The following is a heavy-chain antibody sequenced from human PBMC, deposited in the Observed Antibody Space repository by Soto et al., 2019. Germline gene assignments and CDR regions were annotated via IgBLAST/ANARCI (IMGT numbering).Heavy chain of an antibody. CDR1: GYTFTSYG. CDR3: SRDGFSVDY. Sequence: QVQLVQSGAEVKKPGASVKVSCKASGYTFTSYGISWVRQAPGQGLEWMGWISAYNGNTNYAQKLQGRVTMTTDTITSTAYMELRRLRTDNTDESYCSRDGFSVDYLGQGTLVTVSS. V-gene: IGHV1-18*01. CDR2: ISAYNGNT. J-gene: IGHJ4*02. D-gene: IGHD3-3*02.